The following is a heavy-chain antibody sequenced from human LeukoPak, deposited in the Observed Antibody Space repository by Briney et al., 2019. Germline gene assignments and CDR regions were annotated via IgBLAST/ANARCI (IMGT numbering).Heavy chain of an antibody. V-gene: IGHV3-13*01. J-gene: IGHJ5*02. CDR1: GFTFSSYD. CDR3: ARGRHYSSSRTNWFDP. D-gene: IGHD6-13*01. Sequence: GGSLRLSCAASGFTFSSYDMHWVRQATGKGLEWVSAIGTAGDTYYPGSVKGRFTISRENAKNSLYLQMNSLRAGDTAVYYCARGRHYSSSRTNWFDPWGQGTLVTVSS. CDR2: IGTAGDT.